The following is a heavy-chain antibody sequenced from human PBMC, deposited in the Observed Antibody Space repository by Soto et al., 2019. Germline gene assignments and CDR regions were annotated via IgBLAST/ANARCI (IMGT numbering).Heavy chain of an antibody. Sequence: GGSLRLSCGASGFTFSSYAMSWVRQAPGKGLEWVSAISGSGGSTYYADSVKGRFTISRDNSKNTLYLQMNSLRAEDTAVYYCARDFSRNYYFDYWGQGTLVTVSS. CDR3: ARDFSRNYYFDY. CDR2: ISGSGGST. V-gene: IGHV3-23*01. D-gene: IGHD1-7*01. J-gene: IGHJ4*02. CDR1: GFTFSSYA.